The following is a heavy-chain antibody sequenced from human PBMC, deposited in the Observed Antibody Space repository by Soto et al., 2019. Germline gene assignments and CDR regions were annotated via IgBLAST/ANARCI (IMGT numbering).Heavy chain of an antibody. Sequence: QVPLVQSGAEVRKPGSSVRVSCKASGGSFNRHTISWVRQAPGQGLEWMGGIIPIFGTANHAQKFQGRVTIISDESTSTVYMELSILRSDDTAIYYCARGWGYDSTDYYYAYWGQGTLVIVSS. V-gene: IGHV1-69*01. D-gene: IGHD3-22*01. CDR1: GGSFNRHT. CDR2: IIPIFGTA. J-gene: IGHJ4*02. CDR3: ARGWGYDSTDYYYAY.